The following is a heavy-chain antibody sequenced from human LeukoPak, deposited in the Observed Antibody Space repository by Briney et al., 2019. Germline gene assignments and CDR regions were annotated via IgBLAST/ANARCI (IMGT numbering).Heavy chain of an antibody. V-gene: IGHV4-61*02. CDR2: IHTSGST. CDR1: GSSVSSGNYF. Sequence: PSETLSLTCTVSGSSVSSGNYFWSWIRQPAGKGLECIGRIHTSGSTNYDPSLKSRVTISVDTSNNQFSLKLSSVTAADTAVYYCATQDSSSWYFDSWGQGTLVTVSS. J-gene: IGHJ4*02. CDR3: ATQDSSSWYFDS. D-gene: IGHD6-13*01.